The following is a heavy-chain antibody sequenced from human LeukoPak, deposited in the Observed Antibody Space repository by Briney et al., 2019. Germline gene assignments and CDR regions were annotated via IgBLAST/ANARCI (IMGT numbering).Heavy chain of an antibody. J-gene: IGHJ3*02. D-gene: IGHD1-26*01. CDR3: AIRSQEIIVGAMGEVVEDAFDI. CDR2: INPSGGST. V-gene: IGHV1-46*01. Sequence: GASVKVSCKASGYTFTSYYMHWVRQAPGQGLEWMGIINPSGGSTSYAQKFQGRVTMTRDTSTSTVYMELSSLRSEDTAVYYCAIRSQEIIVGAMGEVVEDAFDIWGQGTMVTVSS. CDR1: GYTFTSYY.